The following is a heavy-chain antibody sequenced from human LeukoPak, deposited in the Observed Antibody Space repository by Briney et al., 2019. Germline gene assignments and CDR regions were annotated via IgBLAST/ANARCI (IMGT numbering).Heavy chain of an antibody. CDR2: IDTSGNT. CDR1: GGSISSYY. V-gene: IGHV4-4*07. CDR3: ARVRGYYYYYMDV. D-gene: IGHD3-10*01. J-gene: IGHJ6*03. Sequence: SETLSLTCTVSGGSISSYYWSWIRQPAGKGLEWIGRIDTSGNTNYKPSLKSRVTISVDTSKNQFSLKLSSVTAADTAVYYCARVRGYYYYYMDVWGKGTTVTVSS.